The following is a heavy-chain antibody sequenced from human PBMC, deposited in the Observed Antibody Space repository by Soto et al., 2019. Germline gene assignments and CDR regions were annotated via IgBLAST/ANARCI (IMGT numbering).Heavy chain of an antibody. V-gene: IGHV1-69*01. D-gene: IGHD6-19*01. Sequence: QVQLVQSGAEVKKPGSSVKVSCKASGGTFSSYAISWVRQAPGQGLEWMGGIIPIFGTANYAQKFQGRVRINADESTSAAYMELSSLRSEGRAVYYCASSGWYLRSYYGMDVWGQVTTVTVSS. CDR2: IIPIFGTA. CDR1: GGTFSSYA. CDR3: ASSGWYLRSYYGMDV. J-gene: IGHJ6*02.